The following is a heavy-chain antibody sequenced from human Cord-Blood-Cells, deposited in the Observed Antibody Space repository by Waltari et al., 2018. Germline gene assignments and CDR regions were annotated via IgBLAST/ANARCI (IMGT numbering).Heavy chain of an antibody. V-gene: IGHV3-48*03. J-gene: IGHJ4*02. CDR1: GFTFSSFE. CDR3: AREGLGHYFDY. CDR2: ISSSGSTI. D-gene: IGHD6-19*01. Sequence: EVQLVESGGGLVQPGGSLRLSCDASGFTFSSFEMNWVRQAPGKGLEWVSYISSSGSTIYYADSVKGRFTISRDNAKNSLYLQMNSLRAEDTAVYYCAREGLGHYFDYWGQGTLVTVSS.